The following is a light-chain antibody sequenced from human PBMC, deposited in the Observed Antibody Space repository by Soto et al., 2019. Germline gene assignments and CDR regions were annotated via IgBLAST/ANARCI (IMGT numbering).Light chain of an antibody. Sequence: DIPMTQSPSTLSASVGDRVTITCRASQIISSWLAWYQQKPGKAPKLLIYDVSSLESGVPSRFSGSGSGTEFTLTISILQPDYSATYYCQQYNTFWTFGQGTKVEIK. CDR2: DVS. CDR3: QQYNTFWT. J-gene: IGKJ1*01. V-gene: IGKV1-5*01. CDR1: QIISSW.